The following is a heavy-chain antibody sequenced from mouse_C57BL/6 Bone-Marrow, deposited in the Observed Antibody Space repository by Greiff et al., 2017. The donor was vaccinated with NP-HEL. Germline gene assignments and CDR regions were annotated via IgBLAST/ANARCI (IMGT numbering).Heavy chain of an antibody. Sequence: VQLQQPGAELVKPGASVKMSCKASGYTFTSYWITWVKQRPGQGLEWIGDIYPGSGSTNYTEKFKSKATLTVDTSSSTAYMQLSSLTSEDSAVYYCAILLRTLYYAMDYWGQGTSVTVSS. CDR3: AILLRTLYYAMDY. CDR2: IYPGSGST. CDR1: GYTFTSYW. V-gene: IGHV1-55*01. J-gene: IGHJ4*01. D-gene: IGHD1-1*01.